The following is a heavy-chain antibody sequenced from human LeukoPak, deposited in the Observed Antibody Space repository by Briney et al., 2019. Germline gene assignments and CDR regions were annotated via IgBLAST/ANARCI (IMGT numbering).Heavy chain of an antibody. V-gene: IGHV4-39*02. CDR3: SQYTTSHFDY. CDR1: GGSISNGDHY. Sequence: PSETLSLTCTVSGGSISNGDHYWAWIRQPPGKGLEWIGSISNSGNTFHNPSLKSRVTISVDTSKSHFSLRLSSVTAADTAVFYSSQYTTSHFDYWGQGTLVTVSS. J-gene: IGHJ4*02. CDR2: ISNSGNT. D-gene: IGHD2/OR15-2a*01.